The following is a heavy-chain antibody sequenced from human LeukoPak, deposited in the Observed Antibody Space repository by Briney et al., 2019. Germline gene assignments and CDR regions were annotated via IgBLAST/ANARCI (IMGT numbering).Heavy chain of an antibody. CDR3: ARQTRYPLYYMDV. J-gene: IGHJ6*03. V-gene: IGHV4-34*01. CDR2: INHSGST. D-gene: IGHD1-14*01. Sequence: PSETLSLTCAVYGGSFSGYYWGGFRKPPGKGLKWFGEINHSGSTNYNPSLKSRVTISVDTSKNQFSLKLTSVTAADTAVYFCARQTRYPLYYMDVWGKGTTVTISS. CDR1: GGSFSGYY.